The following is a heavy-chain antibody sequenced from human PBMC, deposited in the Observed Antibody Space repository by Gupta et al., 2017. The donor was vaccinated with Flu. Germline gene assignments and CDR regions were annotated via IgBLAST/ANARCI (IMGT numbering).Heavy chain of an antibody. CDR1: GGSVSSSNW. V-gene: IGHV4-4*02. D-gene: IGHD2-8*01. J-gene: IGHJ4*02. CDR3: ARNEDTYGYFDY. CDR2: IYHSGRT. Sequence: QVHLQESCPGLVKPSGTLSLTCAVSGGSVSSSNWLSWLRQPPGKGLEWIGEIYHSGRTNYNPSLKSPVTISIDKSNNQFSLRLSSVTAADTAVYYCARNEDTYGYFDYWGQGTLVTVSS.